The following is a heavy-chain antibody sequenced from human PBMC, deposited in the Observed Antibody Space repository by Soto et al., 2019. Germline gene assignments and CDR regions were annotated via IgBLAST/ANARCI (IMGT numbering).Heavy chain of an antibody. V-gene: IGHV3-23*01. CDR3: AKGRGQNWNFDY. Sequence: EVQLLESGGGSVQPGGSLRLSCAASGFTFSSYAMHWVRRPPGKGLEWVSSISGSGGIAYYADSVKGRFSISRDSLVNTLYLQMNSLRAEDTAVYYCAKGRGQNWNFDYWGLGTLVTVSP. CDR1: GFTFSSYA. CDR2: ISGSGGIA. J-gene: IGHJ4*02. D-gene: IGHD1-1*01.